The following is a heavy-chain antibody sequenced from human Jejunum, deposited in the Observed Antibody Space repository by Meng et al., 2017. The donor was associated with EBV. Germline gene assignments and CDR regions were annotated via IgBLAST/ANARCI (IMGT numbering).Heavy chain of an antibody. CDR2: INTGNGDK. D-gene: IGHD1-1*01. V-gene: IGHV1-3*04. Sequence: HVKLVKSRDELVKPGASLKISCRYSGYTFTTYVIHWLREAPGERIELMGLINTGNGDKLYAQKFQCRVTITRDTYANTVYMDLSSLLSEVTAMYYCARDERLGPYYFEYWGQGTLVTVSS. J-gene: IGHJ4*02. CDR3: ARDERLGPYYFEY. CDR1: GYTFTTYV.